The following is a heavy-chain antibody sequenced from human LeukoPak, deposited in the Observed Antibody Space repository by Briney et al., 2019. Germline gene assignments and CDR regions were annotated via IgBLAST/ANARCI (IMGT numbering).Heavy chain of an antibody. CDR1: GGSISSSSYY. CDR2: IYYSGST. J-gene: IGHJ4*02. CDR3: ARRGDSSSWYGPWY. Sequence: SETLSLTCTVSGGSISSSSYYWGWIRQPPGKGLEWIGSIYYSGSTYYNPSLKSRVTISVDTSKNQFSLKLSSVTAADTAVYYCARRGDSSSWYGPWYWGQGTLVTVSS. V-gene: IGHV4-39*07. D-gene: IGHD6-13*01.